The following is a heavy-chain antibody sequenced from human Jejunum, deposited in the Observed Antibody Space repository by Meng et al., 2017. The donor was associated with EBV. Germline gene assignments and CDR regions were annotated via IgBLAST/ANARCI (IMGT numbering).Heavy chain of an antibody. CDR1: GGSVSTASYY. J-gene: IGHJ4*02. D-gene: IGHD2-15*01. CDR2: IYYIGNT. V-gene: IGHV4-61*01. CDR3: ARDPNPGYCSGGSCYD. Sequence: VRLPGSGPGLVQPPAPLSLTILVCGGSVSTASYYWSWIRQPPGKGLEWIGNIYYIGNTNYNPSLKSRVTISVDTSKNQFSLRLSPVTAADTAMYYCARDPNPGYCSGGSCYDWGQGTLVTVSS.